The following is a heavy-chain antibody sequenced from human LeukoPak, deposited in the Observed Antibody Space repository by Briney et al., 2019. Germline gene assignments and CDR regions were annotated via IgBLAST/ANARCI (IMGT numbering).Heavy chain of an antibody. Sequence: APATDSCKAAGYTFTGDYMHWVRQAPGQGVERRGWTNPNRGGTNYAQRFQGRVTMTRDTSISTVYMELSRLRSDDTAVYYCAREFGVVTDVSFDIWGQGTMVSVSS. CDR1: GYTFTGDY. D-gene: IGHD3-3*01. CDR2: TNPNRGGT. V-gene: IGHV1-2*02. J-gene: IGHJ3*02. CDR3: AREFGVVTDVSFDI.